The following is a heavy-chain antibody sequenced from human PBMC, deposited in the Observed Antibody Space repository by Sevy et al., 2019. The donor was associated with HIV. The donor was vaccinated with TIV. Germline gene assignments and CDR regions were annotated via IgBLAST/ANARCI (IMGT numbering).Heavy chain of an antibody. D-gene: IGHD2-8*01. CDR1: GFSLTTSD. Sequence: GGSLRLSCAASGFSLTTSDMHWVRRAPVKGLEWVAYVRNDGSNKYYADSVRDRFTISRDSPKNSLYLQMNSLRDEDTAIYYCARGRKTTEEWLEELDYYYGLDVWGQGTTVTVSS. CDR3: ARGRKTTEEWLEELDYYYGLDV. CDR2: VRNDGSNK. V-gene: IGHV3-30*02. J-gene: IGHJ6*02.